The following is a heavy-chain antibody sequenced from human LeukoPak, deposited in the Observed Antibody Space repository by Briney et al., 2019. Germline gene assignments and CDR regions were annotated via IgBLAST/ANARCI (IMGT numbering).Heavy chain of an antibody. V-gene: IGHV1-69*05. Sequence: SVKVSCKASGGTFSSYAISWVRQAPGQGLEWMGGIIPIFGTANYAQKFQGRVTITTDESTSTAYMELSSLRSEDTAVYYCARAPSYCSGGSCYPYWGQGTLVTVSS. D-gene: IGHD2-15*01. CDR3: ARAPSYCSGGSCYPY. CDR2: IIPIFGTA. CDR1: GGTFSSYA. J-gene: IGHJ4*02.